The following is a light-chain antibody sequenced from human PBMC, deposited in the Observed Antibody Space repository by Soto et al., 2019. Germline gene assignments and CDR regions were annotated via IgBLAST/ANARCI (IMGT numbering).Light chain of an antibody. CDR2: NDT. Sequence: QSVLTQSPSASGTPGQRVTIFCSGGRSNIGSNTVNWYQQVPGTVPKLLIYNDTQRPSGVPDRFSGSRSGTSASLAISGLQSGDEADYYGAAWDDSLNGYVYGVATKATVL. V-gene: IGLV1-44*01. CDR1: RSNIGSNT. J-gene: IGLJ1*01. CDR3: AAWDDSLNGYV.